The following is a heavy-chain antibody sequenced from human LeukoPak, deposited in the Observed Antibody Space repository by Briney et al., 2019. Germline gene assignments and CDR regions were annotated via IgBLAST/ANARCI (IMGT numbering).Heavy chain of an antibody. CDR1: GYTFTSYG. V-gene: IGHV1-18*01. CDR2: ISAYNGNT. Sequence: GASVKVSCKTSGYTFTSYGISWVRQAPGQGLEWMGWISAYNGNTNYAQKLQGRVTMTTDTSTSTAYMELRSLRSDDTAVYYCARRLSGLSYYYYYYGMDVWGQGTTVTVSS. CDR3: ARRLSGLSYYYYYYGMDV. D-gene: IGHD3-9*01. J-gene: IGHJ6*02.